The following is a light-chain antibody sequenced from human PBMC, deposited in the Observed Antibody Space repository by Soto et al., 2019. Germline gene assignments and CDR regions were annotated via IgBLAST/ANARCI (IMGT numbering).Light chain of an antibody. CDR3: AAWDDSLNGPV. J-gene: IGLJ2*01. CDR1: SSNIGGNA. Sequence: QSALTQPPSASGTPGQRVTISCSGSSSNIGGNAVNWYQQFPVTAPKLLIYSNNQRPSGVPDRFSGSKSGTSASLAISGLQSDDEADYYCAAWDDSLNGPVFGGGTKLTVL. CDR2: SNN. V-gene: IGLV1-44*01.